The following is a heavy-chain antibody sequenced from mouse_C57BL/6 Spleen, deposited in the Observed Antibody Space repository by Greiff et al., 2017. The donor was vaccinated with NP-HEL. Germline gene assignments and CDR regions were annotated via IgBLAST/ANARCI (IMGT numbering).Heavy chain of an antibody. CDR3: ARGTDYYGSSYQYFDY. V-gene: IGHV1-42*01. CDR2: INPSTGGT. J-gene: IGHJ2*01. Sequence: EVQLQQSGPELVKPGASVKISCKASGYSFTGYYMNWVKQSPEKSLEWIGEINPSTGGTTYNQKFKAKATLTVDKSSSTAYMQLKSLTSEDSAVYYCARGTDYYGSSYQYFDYWGQGTTLTVSS. D-gene: IGHD1-1*01. CDR1: GYSFTGYY.